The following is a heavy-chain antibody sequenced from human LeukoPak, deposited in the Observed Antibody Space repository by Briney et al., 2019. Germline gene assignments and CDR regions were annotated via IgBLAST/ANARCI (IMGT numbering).Heavy chain of an antibody. CDR1: GFTVSSNY. CDR2: IYSGGST. CDR3: ARGYRGVLPYAYYFDY. V-gene: IGHV3-66*02. Sequence: GGSLRLSCAASGFTVSSNYMSWVRQAPGKGLEWVSVIYSGGSTYYADSVKGRFTISRDNSKNTLYLQMSSLRAEDTAVYYCARGYRGVLPYAYYFDYWGQGTLVTVSS. D-gene: IGHD2-8*01. J-gene: IGHJ4*02.